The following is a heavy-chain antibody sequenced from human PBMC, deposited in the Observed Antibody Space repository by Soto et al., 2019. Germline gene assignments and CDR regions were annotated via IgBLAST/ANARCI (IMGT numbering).Heavy chain of an antibody. CDR2: IIPIFGTA. J-gene: IGHJ6*02. Sequence: SVKVSCKASGGTFSSYAISWVRQAPGQGLEWMGGIIPIFGTANYAQKFQGRVTITADESTSTAYMELSSLRSEDTAVYYCAIVYYGSGSYSNYYYGMDVWGQGTTVTVSS. CDR1: GGTFSSYA. CDR3: AIVYYGSGSYSNYYYGMDV. D-gene: IGHD3-10*01. V-gene: IGHV1-69*13.